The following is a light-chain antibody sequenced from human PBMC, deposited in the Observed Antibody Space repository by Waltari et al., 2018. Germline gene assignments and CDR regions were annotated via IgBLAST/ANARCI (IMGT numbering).Light chain of an antibody. Sequence: QSVLTQPASVSGSPGQSITISCTGSSHDVDDFNYVAWYQQHPDKAPKLILFDVTTRAAGVSSRFSGSKSANTASLTISGLPAEDEAFYYCSSHTTRSLLGVFGGGTKLTVL. J-gene: IGLJ3*02. CDR2: DVT. V-gene: IGLV2-14*03. CDR3: SSHTTRSLLGV. CDR1: SHDVDDFNY.